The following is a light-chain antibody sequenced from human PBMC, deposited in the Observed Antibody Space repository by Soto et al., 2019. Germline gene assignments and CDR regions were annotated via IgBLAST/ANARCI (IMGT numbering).Light chain of an antibody. J-gene: IGLJ1*01. CDR2: EVS. V-gene: IGLV2-8*01. CDR1: SIDVGGYNY. CDR3: SSYTTSSTFV. Sequence: QSVLTQPPSASGSPGQSVTISCTGTSIDVGGYNYVSWYQQHPGKAPKLMIYEVSKRPSGVPDRFSGSKSGNTASLTVSGLQAEDEADYYCSSYTTSSTFVFGTGTKVTVL.